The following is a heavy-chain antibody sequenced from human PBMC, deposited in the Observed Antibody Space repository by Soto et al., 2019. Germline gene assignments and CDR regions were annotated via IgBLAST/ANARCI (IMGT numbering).Heavy chain of an antibody. CDR1: GGSCSGYY. D-gene: IGHD5-12*01. CDR2: INHSGST. J-gene: IGHJ6*02. CDR3: AGGRVEMATITYYYYGMDV. V-gene: IGHV4-34*01. Sequence: LETLSLTCAVYGGSCSGYYWSWIRQPPGKGLEWIGEINHSGSTNYNPSLKSRVTISVDTSKNQFSLKLSSVTAADTAVYYCAGGRVEMATITYYYYGMDVWGQGTTVTVSS.